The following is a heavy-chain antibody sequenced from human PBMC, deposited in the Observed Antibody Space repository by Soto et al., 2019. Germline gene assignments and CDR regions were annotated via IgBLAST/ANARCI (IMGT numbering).Heavy chain of an antibody. CDR2: VYYNGIA. V-gene: IGHV4-59*08. CDR1: GGSISTYY. J-gene: IGHJ5*02. CDR3: ARGKNWLDP. Sequence: QGQLQESGPGLVKPSETLSLTCTVSGGSISTYYWSWIRQPPGEGLELIGYVYYNGIAHYSPSLLSRLTISVDMSNNHFSLKLSSVTAADTAVYYCARGKNWLDPWGQGTLVTVSS.